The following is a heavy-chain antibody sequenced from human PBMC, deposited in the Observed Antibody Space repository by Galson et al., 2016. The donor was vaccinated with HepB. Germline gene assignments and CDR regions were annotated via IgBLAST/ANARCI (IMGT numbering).Heavy chain of an antibody. V-gene: IGHV3-49*03. CDR3: TRYQLLGRIVPTILAGFDD. CDR1: GFTFGDYA. D-gene: IGHD3-9*01. CDR2: IRSKAYGGTT. Sequence: SLRLSCAASGFTFGDYAMSWFRQGPGKGLEWVGFIRSKAYGGTTEYAASVKGRSTISRDDSKSIAYLQMNSLKTEDSAVYFCTRYQLLGRIVPTILAGFDDWGQGTLVTVSS. J-gene: IGHJ4*02.